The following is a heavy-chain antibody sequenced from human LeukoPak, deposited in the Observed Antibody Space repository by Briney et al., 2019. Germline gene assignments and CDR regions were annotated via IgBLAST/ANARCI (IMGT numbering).Heavy chain of an antibody. CDR1: GGSISSGGYS. CDR2: IYHSGST. CDR3: ARGNDILTGYDY. D-gene: IGHD3-9*01. Sequence: PSETLSLTCAVSGGSISSGGYSWSWIRQPPGKGLEWIGYIYHSGSTYYNPPLKSRVTISVDRSKNQFSLKLSSVTAADTAVYYCARGNDILTGYDYWGQGTLVTVSS. J-gene: IGHJ4*02. V-gene: IGHV4-30-2*01.